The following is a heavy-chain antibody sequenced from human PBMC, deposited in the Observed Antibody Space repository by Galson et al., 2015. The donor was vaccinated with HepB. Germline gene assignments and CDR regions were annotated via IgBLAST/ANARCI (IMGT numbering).Heavy chain of an antibody. J-gene: IGHJ4*02. D-gene: IGHD6-19*01. Sequence: SLRLSCAASGFTFDDYAMHWVRQAPGKGLEWVSGISWNSGSMGYADSVKGRFTISRDNAKNSLYLQMNSLRAEDTALYYCAKDSTAGIAVAGTGFDYWGQGTLVTVSS. V-gene: IGHV3-9*01. CDR2: ISWNSGSM. CDR3: AKDSTAGIAVAGTGFDY. CDR1: GFTFDDYA.